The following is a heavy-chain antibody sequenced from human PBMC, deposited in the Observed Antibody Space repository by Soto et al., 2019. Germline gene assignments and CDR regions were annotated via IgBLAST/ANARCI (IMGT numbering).Heavy chain of an antibody. CDR3: AREWYYYDSSGYPNYYYYGMDV. V-gene: IGHV1-18*04. CDR2: ISAYNGNT. J-gene: IGHJ6*02. D-gene: IGHD3-22*01. Sequence: QVQLVQSGAEVKKPGASVKVSCKASGYTFTSYGISWVRQAPGQGLEWMGWISAYNGNTNYAQKLQGRVTMTTDTSTSTAHMELRSLRSDDTAVYYCAREWYYYDSSGYPNYYYYGMDVWGQGTTVTVSS. CDR1: GYTFTSYG.